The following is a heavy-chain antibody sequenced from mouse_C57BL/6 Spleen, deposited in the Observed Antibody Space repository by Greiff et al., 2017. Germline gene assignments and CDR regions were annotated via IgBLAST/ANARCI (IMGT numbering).Heavy chain of an antibody. V-gene: IGHV1-15*01. CDR3: TRWVYGPYDMDY. D-gene: IGHD1-1*02. CDR2: IDPETGGT. Sequence: QVQLQQSWAELVRPGASVTLSCKASGYTFTDYEMHWVKQTPVHGLEWIGAIDPETGGTAYHQKFKGKAILTSAKSSSTAYMQLRSLTSEDSAVYYCTRWVYGPYDMDYWGQGTSVTVSS. J-gene: IGHJ4*01. CDR1: GYTFTDYE.